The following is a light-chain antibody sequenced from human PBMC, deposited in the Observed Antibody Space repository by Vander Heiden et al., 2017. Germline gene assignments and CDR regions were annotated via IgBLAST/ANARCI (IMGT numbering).Light chain of an antibody. CDR3: QQYVTYLWT. CDR2: STS. J-gene: IGKJ1*01. CDR1: QTINNW. V-gene: IGKV1-5*03. Sequence: DTQMSQSPSTLSASVGDRVTITCRASQTINNWLAWYQQKPGKAPKLLNYSTSTLESGVPSRFSGSRSGTEFTLTISSLQPDDFATYHCQQYVTYLWTFGQGTKVDFK.